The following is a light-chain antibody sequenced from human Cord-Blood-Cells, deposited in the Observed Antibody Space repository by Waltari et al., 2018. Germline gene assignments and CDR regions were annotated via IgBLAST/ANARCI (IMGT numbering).Light chain of an antibody. Sequence: QSALTQPASVSGSPGQSITISCTGTSSDVGSYNLVSWYQQHQGKAPILMIYEGSKRPSGVSNRFSCSKSGNTASLTISGLQAEDEADYYCCSYAGSVVFGGGTKLTVL. J-gene: IGLJ2*01. CDR2: EGS. V-gene: IGLV2-23*01. CDR3: CSYAGSVV. CDR1: SSDVGSYNL.